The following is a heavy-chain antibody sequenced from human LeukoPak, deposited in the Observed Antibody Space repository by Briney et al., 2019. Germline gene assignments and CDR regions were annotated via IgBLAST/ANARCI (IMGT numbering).Heavy chain of an antibody. CDR2: INPSGGST. Sequence: ASVKVSFKASGYTFTSYYMHWVRHAPGQGLEWMGIINPSGGSTSYAHKFQGRVTMTRDMSTSTVYMELSSLRSEDTAVYYCAIQTTVVTRPPLYWGQGTLVTVSS. D-gene: IGHD4-23*01. V-gene: IGHV1-46*01. J-gene: IGHJ4*02. CDR3: AIQTTVVTRPPLY. CDR1: GYTFTSYY.